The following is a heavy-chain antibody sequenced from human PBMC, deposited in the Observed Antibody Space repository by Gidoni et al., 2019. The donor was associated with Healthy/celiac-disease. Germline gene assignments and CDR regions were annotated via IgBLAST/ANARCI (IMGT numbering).Heavy chain of an antibody. J-gene: IGHJ4*02. CDR3: ARDSQSGSYYGVGVDY. Sequence: EVQLVESGGGLVQPGGSLRLSCAASGFTFSSYSMNWVRQAPGKGLEWVSYISSSSSTIYYADSVKGRFTISRDNAKNSLYLQMNSLRDEDTAVYYCARDSQSGSYYGVGVDYWGQGTLVTVSS. CDR1: GFTFSSYS. V-gene: IGHV3-48*02. D-gene: IGHD1-26*01. CDR2: ISSSSSTI.